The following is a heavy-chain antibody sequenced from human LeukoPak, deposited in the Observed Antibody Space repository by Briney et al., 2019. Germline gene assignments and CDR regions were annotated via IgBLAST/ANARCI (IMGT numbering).Heavy chain of an antibody. CDR2: ISGSGGST. CDR3: ARAYYYDSSGYYLWDY. V-gene: IGHV3-23*01. CDR1: GFTFSSYA. Sequence: PGGSLRLSCAASGFTFSSYAMSWVRQAPGKGLEWVSAISGSGGSTYYADSVKGRFTISRDNSKNTLYLQMNSLRAEDTAVYYCARAYYYDSSGYYLWDYWGQGTLVTVSS. D-gene: IGHD3-22*01. J-gene: IGHJ4*02.